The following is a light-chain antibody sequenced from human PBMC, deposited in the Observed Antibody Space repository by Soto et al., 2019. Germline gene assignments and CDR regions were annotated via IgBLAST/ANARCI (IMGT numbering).Light chain of an antibody. CDR3: QQYSIFSLT. J-gene: IGKJ4*02. CDR2: KAS. V-gene: IGKV1-5*03. CDR1: QSISSW. Sequence: DLQMTQSPSTLSASVGDRVTITCRASQSISSWLAWYQQKPGKAPKLLIQKASSLESGVPSRFSGSGSGTECTLTISSLQPDDFATYYCQQYSIFSLTFGGGTKVEIK.